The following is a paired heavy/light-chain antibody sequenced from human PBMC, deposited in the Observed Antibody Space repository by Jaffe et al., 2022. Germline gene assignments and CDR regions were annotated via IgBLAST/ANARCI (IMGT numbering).Heavy chain of an antibody. V-gene: IGHV1-69*05. Sequence: QVQLVQSGAEVKKPGSSVKVSCKASGGTFSSYAISWVRQAPGQGLEWMGGIIPIFGTANYAQKFQGRVTITTDESTSTAYMELSSLRSEDTAVYYCARVRGYSGYGYTVAFDIWGQGTMVTVSS. CDR2: IIPIFGTA. CDR3: ARVRGYSGYGYTVAFDI. CDR1: GGTFSSYA. D-gene: IGHD5-12*01. J-gene: IGHJ3*02.
Light chain of an antibody. CDR3: QQYDNLPRFT. CDR1: QDISNY. Sequence: DIQMTQSPSSLSASVGDRVTITCQASQDISNYLNWYQQKPGKAPKLLIYDASNLETGVPSRFSGSGSGTDFTFTISSLQPEDIATYYCQQYDNLPRFTFGPGTKVDIK. CDR2: DAS. V-gene: IGKV1-33*01. J-gene: IGKJ3*01.